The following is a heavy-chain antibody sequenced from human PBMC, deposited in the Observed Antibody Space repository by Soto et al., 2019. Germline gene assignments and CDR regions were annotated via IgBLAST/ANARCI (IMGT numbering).Heavy chain of an antibody. D-gene: IGHD4-17*01. Sequence: SETLSLTCTVSGGSISICGYYWSWIRQHPGKGLEWIGYIYYSGSTYYNPSLKSRVTISVDTSKNQFSLKLSSVTAADTAVYYCARTGVRTTVTTIDYWGQGTLVTVSS. V-gene: IGHV4-31*03. CDR1: GGSISICGYY. J-gene: IGHJ4*02. CDR3: ARTGVRTTVTTIDY. CDR2: IYYSGST.